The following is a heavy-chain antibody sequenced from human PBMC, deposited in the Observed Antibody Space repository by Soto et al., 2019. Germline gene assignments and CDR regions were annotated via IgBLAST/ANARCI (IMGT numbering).Heavy chain of an antibody. Sequence: QVQLQESGPGLVRPSQILSLNCTVSGGSMTSGGYYWNWIRQPPGMGLEWIGFIHNSGSLYYNPSLRSRLLISLDTSKNQFSLRLSSVTVADSAVYYCARRGDTLPSFYFGMDVWGQGTTVTVSS. D-gene: IGHD2-21*02. J-gene: IGHJ6*02. CDR1: GGSMTSGGYY. CDR3: ARRGDTLPSFYFGMDV. V-gene: IGHV4-31*03. CDR2: IHNSGSL.